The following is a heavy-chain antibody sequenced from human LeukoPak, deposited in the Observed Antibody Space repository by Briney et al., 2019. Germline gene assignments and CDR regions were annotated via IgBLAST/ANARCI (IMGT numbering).Heavy chain of an antibody. J-gene: IGHJ4*02. CDR2: ISGSGGST. D-gene: IGHD6-19*01. V-gene: IGHV3-23*01. CDR1: GFTFSTYA. CDR3: AKHAQGEYNSGWYYFDY. Sequence: GGSLRLSCAASGFTFSTYAMSWVRQAPGKGLEWVSFISGSGGSTYHADSVRGRFTISRDNSKNTLYLQMNSLRAEDTDVYYCAKHAQGEYNSGWYYFDYWGQGTLVTVSS.